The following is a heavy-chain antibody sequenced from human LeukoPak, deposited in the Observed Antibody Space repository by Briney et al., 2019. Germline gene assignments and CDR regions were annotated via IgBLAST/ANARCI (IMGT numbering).Heavy chain of an antibody. Sequence: GASVKVSCKVSGYTLTELSMHWVRQAPGKGLEWMGGFDPEDGETIYAQRFQGRVTMTEDTSTDTAYMELSSLRSEDTAVYYCATSQYSSSWYLAFDIWGQGTMVTVSS. CDR3: ATSQYSSSWYLAFDI. V-gene: IGHV1-24*01. CDR2: FDPEDGET. CDR1: GYTLTELS. J-gene: IGHJ3*02. D-gene: IGHD6-13*01.